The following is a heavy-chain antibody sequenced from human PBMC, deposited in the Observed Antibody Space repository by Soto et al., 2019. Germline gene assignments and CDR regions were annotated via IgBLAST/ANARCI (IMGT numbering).Heavy chain of an antibody. CDR2: IYYSGSS. CDR1: GGSISTGGYY. Sequence: SETLSLTCTVSGGSISTGGYYWSWIRQHPGKGLEWIGYIYYSGSSSYNLSLKGRLTISVDTSKNQFSLKLSSVTAADTAVYYCESTRDYFDYWGQGILVTVSS. D-gene: IGHD1-1*01. J-gene: IGHJ4*02. CDR3: ESTRDYFDY. V-gene: IGHV4-31*03.